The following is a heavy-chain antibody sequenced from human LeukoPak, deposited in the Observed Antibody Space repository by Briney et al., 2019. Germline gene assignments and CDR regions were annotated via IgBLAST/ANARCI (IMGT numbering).Heavy chain of an antibody. J-gene: IGHJ5*02. Sequence: GASVKVSCKASGGTFSSYTISWVRQAPGQGLEWMGRIIPILGIANYAQKFQGRATITADKSTSTAYMELSSLRSEDTAVYYCARDPRAGLDWFDPWGQGTLVTVSS. V-gene: IGHV1-69*04. CDR2: IIPILGIA. D-gene: IGHD6-19*01. CDR3: ARDPRAGLDWFDP. CDR1: GGTFSSYT.